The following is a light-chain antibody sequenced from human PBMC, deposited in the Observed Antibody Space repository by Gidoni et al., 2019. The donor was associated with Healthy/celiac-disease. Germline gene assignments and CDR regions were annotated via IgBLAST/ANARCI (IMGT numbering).Light chain of an antibody. CDR3: GQHKSCST. J-gene: IGKJ1*01. V-gene: IGKV1-5*03. Sequence: PSTMTASLGDRVTITCRASQSISSWLAWYQQKPGKATKLLIYKASSLESGVPSRFSIMSSGTEFALPISRKQSDDFATYDCGQHKSCSTFGQGTKVEIK. CDR1: QSISSW. CDR2: KAS.